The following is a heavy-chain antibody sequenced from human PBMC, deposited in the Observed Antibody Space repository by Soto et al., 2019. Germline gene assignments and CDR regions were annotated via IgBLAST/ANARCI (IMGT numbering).Heavy chain of an antibody. Sequence: QVQLQESGPGLVKPSETLSLTCTVSGGSVNSDSYYWTWIRQPPGKRMEWIGSLYYSGSTNYNPSLKSRVTISVDTSKNQFSLRLRSVTAADTAGYFCASESREFSSSGGLDVWGQGTTVTVSS. CDR3: ASESREFSSSGGLDV. J-gene: IGHJ6*02. V-gene: IGHV4-61*01. CDR1: GGSVNSDSYY. CDR2: LYYSGST. D-gene: IGHD3-10*01.